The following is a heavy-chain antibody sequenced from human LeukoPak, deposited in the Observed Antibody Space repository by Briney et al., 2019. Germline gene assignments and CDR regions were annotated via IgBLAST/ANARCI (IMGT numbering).Heavy chain of an antibody. CDR1: GGSISSYF. J-gene: IGHJ5*02. CDR2: IYSSGST. V-gene: IGHV4-4*07. D-gene: IGHD5-18*01. Sequence: SETLSLTCTASGGSISSYFWTWIRQPAGKGLEWIGRIYSSGSTNYNPSLKSRLTMSVDTSKNQFSLKLTSVTAADTAVYYCAREIQLSLGWFDPWGQGTLVTVSS. CDR3: AREIQLSLGWFDP.